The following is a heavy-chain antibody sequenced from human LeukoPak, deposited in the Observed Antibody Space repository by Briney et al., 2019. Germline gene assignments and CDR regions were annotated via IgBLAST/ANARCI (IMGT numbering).Heavy chain of an antibody. CDR3: AKGSEYDILSY. D-gene: IGHD3-9*01. J-gene: IGHJ4*02. CDR1: GDSISSYY. Sequence: SETLSLTCTVSGDSISSYYWSWIRQPPGKGLEWIGYIYSSGSTNYNPSLESRVTISADTSKNQFSLKLTSVTAADTAVYFCAKGSEYDILSYWGQGTLVTVSS. V-gene: IGHV4-59*01. CDR2: IYSSGST.